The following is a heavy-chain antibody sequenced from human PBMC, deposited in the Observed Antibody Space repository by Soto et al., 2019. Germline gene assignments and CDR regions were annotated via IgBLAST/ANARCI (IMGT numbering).Heavy chain of an antibody. V-gene: IGHV4-59*08. CDR3: ARGVTMVRGVIIPWFDP. Sequence: ETLSLTCAVYGGSFSGYYWSWIRQPPGKGLEWIGYIYYSGSTNYNPSLKSRVTISVDTSKNQFSLKLSSVPAADTAVYYCARGVTMVRGVIIPWFDPWGQGTLVTLSS. CDR1: GGSFSGYY. CDR2: IYYSGST. D-gene: IGHD3-10*01. J-gene: IGHJ5*02.